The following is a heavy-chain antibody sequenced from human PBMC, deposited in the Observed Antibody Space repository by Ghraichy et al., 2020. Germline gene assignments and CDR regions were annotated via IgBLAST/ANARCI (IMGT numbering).Heavy chain of an antibody. V-gene: IGHV4-59*01. J-gene: IGHJ4*02. CDR3: ATRYGDYFDY. D-gene: IGHD4/OR15-4a*01. CDR2: IYYSGST. Sequence: SETLSLTCTVSGGSINSYYWSWIRQPPGKGLEWIGYIYYSGSTNYNPSLKSRLTISVDTSKNLFSLRVSSVTAADTAVYYCATRYGDYFDYWGQGTLVTVSS. CDR1: GGSINSYY.